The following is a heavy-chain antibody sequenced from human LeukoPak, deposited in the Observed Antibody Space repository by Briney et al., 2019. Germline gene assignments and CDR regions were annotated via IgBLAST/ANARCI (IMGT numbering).Heavy chain of an antibody. D-gene: IGHD5-12*01. CDR2: ISYDGSNK. Sequence: PGGSLRLSCAASGFTFSSYGMHWVRQAPGKGLEWVAVISYDGSNKYYADSVKGRFTISRDNSKNTLYLQMNSLRAEDAAVYYCAKGVISGYDLGRGGYWGQGTLVTVSS. V-gene: IGHV3-30*18. CDR3: AKGVISGYDLGRGGY. J-gene: IGHJ4*02. CDR1: GFTFSSYG.